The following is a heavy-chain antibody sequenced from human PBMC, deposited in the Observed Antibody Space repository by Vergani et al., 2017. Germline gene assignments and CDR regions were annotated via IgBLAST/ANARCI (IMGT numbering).Heavy chain of an antibody. V-gene: IGHV3-9*01. CDR2: ISWNSGSI. CDR1: GFTFDDYA. Sequence: EVQLVESGGGLVQPGRSLRLSCAASGFTFDDYAMHWVRQAPGKGLEWVSGISWNSGSIGYVDSVKGRFTISRDNAKNSLYLQMNSLRAEDTAVYYCATGAAAGTFWGQGTLVTVSS. D-gene: IGHD6-13*01. CDR3: ATGAAAGTF. J-gene: IGHJ4*02.